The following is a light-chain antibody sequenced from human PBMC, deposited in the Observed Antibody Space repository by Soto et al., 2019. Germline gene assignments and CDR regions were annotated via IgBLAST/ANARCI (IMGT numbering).Light chain of an antibody. J-gene: IGKJ4*01. V-gene: IGKV3-15*01. CDR3: QQYSNWPLT. Sequence: EIVMTQSPATLSVSPGERVTLSCWASQSVSSNLAWYQQKPGQAPRLLMFGASTRATGIPDRFSGSGSGTAFTLTISSLQSEDLAVYYCQQYSNWPLTFGGGTKVEI. CDR2: GAS. CDR1: QSVSSN.